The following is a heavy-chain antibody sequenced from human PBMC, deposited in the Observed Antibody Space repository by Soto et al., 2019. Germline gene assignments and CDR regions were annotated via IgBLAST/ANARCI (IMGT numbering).Heavy chain of an antibody. Sequence: PSETLSLTCAVYGGSFSGYYSSWIRQPPGKGLEWIGEINHSGSTNYNPSLKSRVTISVDTSKNQFSLKLSSVTAADTAVYYCARGLQPLYCSGGSCYSMGYFQHWGQGTLVTVSS. CDR2: INHSGST. CDR1: GGSFSGYY. V-gene: IGHV4-34*01. D-gene: IGHD2-15*01. CDR3: ARGLQPLYCSGGSCYSMGYFQH. J-gene: IGHJ1*01.